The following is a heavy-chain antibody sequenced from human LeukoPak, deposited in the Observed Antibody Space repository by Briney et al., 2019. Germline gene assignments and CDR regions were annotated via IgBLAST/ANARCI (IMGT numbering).Heavy chain of an antibody. J-gene: IGHJ4*02. CDR3: ARDGSSGSFDY. Sequence: SVKVSCKASGGTFSSYAISWVRQAPGQGLEWMGRIIPIFGKANYAQKFQGRVTITTDESTSTAYMELSSLRSEDTAVYYCARDGSSGSFDYWGQGTLVTVSS. CDR1: GGTFSSYA. D-gene: IGHD6-19*01. CDR2: IIPIFGKA. V-gene: IGHV1-69*05.